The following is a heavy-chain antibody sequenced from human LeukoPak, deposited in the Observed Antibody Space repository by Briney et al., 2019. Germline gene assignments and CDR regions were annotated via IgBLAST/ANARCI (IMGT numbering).Heavy chain of an antibody. J-gene: IGHJ3*02. CDR1: GFTVSNNY. V-gene: IGHV3-23*01. CDR2: ISGSGGST. CDR3: AKGARSALGAFDI. Sequence: GGSLRLSCAASGFTVSNNYMSWVRQAPGKGLEWVSAISGSGGSTYYADSVKGRFTISRDNSKNTLYLQMNSLRAEDTAVYYCAKGARSALGAFDIWGQGTMVTVSS.